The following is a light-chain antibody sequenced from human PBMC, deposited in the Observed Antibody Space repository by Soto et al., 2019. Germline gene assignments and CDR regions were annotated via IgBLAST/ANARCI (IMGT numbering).Light chain of an antibody. Sequence: EIVMTQSPATLSVSPGERATLSCRASQSVSRNLAWYQQKPGQAPRLLIYGASTRVTGIPARFSGSGSGTEFTLPISSLQSEDFAVYYCHQYNNWPPTFGRGTKVEIK. V-gene: IGKV3-15*01. CDR1: QSVSRN. CDR3: HQYNNWPPT. J-gene: IGKJ1*01. CDR2: GAS.